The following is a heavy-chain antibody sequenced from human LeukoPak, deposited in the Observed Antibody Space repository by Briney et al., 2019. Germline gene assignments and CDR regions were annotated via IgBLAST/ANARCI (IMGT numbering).Heavy chain of an antibody. CDR1: GYTFTSYG. CDR3: AREGPSIAAAGTDYYGMDV. D-gene: IGHD6-13*01. Sequence: ASVKVSCKASGYTFTSYGISWVRQAPGQGLEWMGWISAYNGNTNYAQKLQGRVTMTTDTSTSTAYMELRSLRSDDTAVYYCAREGPSIAAAGTDYYGMDVWGQGTTVTVSS. J-gene: IGHJ6*02. CDR2: ISAYNGNT. V-gene: IGHV1-18*01.